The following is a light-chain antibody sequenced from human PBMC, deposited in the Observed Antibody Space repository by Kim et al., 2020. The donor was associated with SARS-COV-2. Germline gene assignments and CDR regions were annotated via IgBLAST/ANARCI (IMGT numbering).Light chain of an antibody. CDR1: MLGNKY. CDR2: QNT. CDR3: QAWDSSTSDWV. Sequence: PGQAASISCSGDMLGNKYACWYQQKPGPSPVLVIYQNTKRPSGIPERFSGSNSGNTATLTISGTQAMDEADYYCQAWDSSTSDWVFGGGTQLTVL. J-gene: IGLJ3*02. V-gene: IGLV3-1*01.